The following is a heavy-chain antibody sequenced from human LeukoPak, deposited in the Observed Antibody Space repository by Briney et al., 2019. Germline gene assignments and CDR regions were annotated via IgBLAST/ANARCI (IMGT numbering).Heavy chain of an antibody. J-gene: IGHJ3*02. CDR1: GGTFSSYA. CDR3: ARDRITIFGPSFDI. CDR2: IIPIFGTA. V-gene: IGHV1-69*06. D-gene: IGHD3-3*01. Sequence: ASVKVSCKASGGTFSSYAISWVRQAPGQGLEWMGGIIPIFGTANYAQKFQGRVTITADKSTSTAYMELSSLRSEDTAVYYCARDRITIFGPSFDIWGQGTMVTVSS.